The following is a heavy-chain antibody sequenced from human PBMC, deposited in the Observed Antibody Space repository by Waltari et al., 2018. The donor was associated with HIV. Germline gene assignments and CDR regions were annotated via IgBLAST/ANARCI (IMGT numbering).Heavy chain of an antibody. Sequence: VQLQQWGAGLLKPSETLSLTCGLYGGSFSGYYWSWIRQPPGKGLEWIGEISRGGITNYNSSLKSRVTMSVDTSKKQFSLNLTSVTAADTALYYCARGGGLAVRGGMDVWGQGTTVTVSS. J-gene: IGHJ6*02. CDR3: ARGGGLAVRGGMDV. CDR1: GGSFSGYY. CDR2: ISRGGIT. V-gene: IGHV4-34*01. D-gene: IGHD3-16*01.